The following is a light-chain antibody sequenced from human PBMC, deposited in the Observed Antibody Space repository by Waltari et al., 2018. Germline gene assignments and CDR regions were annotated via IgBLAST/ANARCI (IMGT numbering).Light chain of an antibody. Sequence: EIVLTQSPGTLSLSPGERATLSCRASQSVSRALAWYQQKPGQAPRLLIYAASTRATGVPERLSGSGSGTDFSLTVSRLDPEDFAVYYCQHYVNLPVTFGQGTKVEI. CDR3: QHYVNLPVT. V-gene: IGKV3-20*01. CDR2: AAS. J-gene: IGKJ1*01. CDR1: QSVSRA.